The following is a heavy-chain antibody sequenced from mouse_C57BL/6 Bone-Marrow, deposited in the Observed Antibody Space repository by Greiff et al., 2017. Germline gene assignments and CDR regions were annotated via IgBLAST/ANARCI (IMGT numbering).Heavy chain of an antibody. CDR2: INPNNGGT. CDR3: ARGDDDDDAMDY. Sequence: VQLQQSGPELVKPGASVKLPCKASGYTFTDYNMDWVKQSPGKSLEWIGDINPNNGGTIYNQKFKGKATLTVDKSSSTAYMELRSLTSEDTAVYYCARGDDDDDAMDYWGQGTSVTVSS. J-gene: IGHJ4*01. D-gene: IGHD2-4*01. V-gene: IGHV1-18*01. CDR1: GYTFTDYN.